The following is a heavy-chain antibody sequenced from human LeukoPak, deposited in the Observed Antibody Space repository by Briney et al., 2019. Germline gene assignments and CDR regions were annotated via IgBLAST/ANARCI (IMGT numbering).Heavy chain of an antibody. CDR2: TFYSGST. CDR3: ARNGYSGYDLEFRYYYYYMDV. Sequence: SETLSLTCTVSAGSISIDYWSWIRQAPGKGLEYIGYTFYSGSTNYNPSLKSRVTFSLDTSKNHFSLKLSSVTAADTAVYYCARNGYSGYDLEFRYYYYYMDVWGKGTTVTVSS. D-gene: IGHD5-12*01. J-gene: IGHJ6*03. V-gene: IGHV4-59*01. CDR1: AGSISIDY.